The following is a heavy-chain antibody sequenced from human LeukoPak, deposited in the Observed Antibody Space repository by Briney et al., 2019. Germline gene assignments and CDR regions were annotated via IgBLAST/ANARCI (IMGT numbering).Heavy chain of an antibody. CDR2: ISYDGNIK. CDR3: ARGSVGTPPPFDY. CDR1: GLTFSSHW. Sequence: GGSLRLSCAASGLTFSSHWMHWVRQAPGKGLDWVALISYDGNIKNYADSVKGRFTISRDSSTLYLQMNSLRTEDTAVYYCARGSVGTPPPFDYWGQGTLVTVSS. D-gene: IGHD2-15*01. V-gene: IGHV3-30-3*01. J-gene: IGHJ4*02.